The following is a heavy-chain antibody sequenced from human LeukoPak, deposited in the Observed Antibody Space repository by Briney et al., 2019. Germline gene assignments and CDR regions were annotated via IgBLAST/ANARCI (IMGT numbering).Heavy chain of an antibody. CDR2: IYYSGSA. J-gene: IGHJ4*02. CDR3: ARDSSSWYDY. D-gene: IGHD6-13*01. CDR1: GGSISSYH. Sequence: PSETLSLTCTVSGGSISSYHWSWIRQPPGKGLEWIGYIYYSGSANYHPSLKSRVTISVDTSKNRFSLRLSSVTAADTAVYYCARDSSSWYDYWGQGTLVTVSS. V-gene: IGHV4-59*01.